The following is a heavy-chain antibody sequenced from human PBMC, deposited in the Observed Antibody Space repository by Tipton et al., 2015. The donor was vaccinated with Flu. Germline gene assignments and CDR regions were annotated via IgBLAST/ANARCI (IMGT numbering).Heavy chain of an antibody. J-gene: IGHJ4*02. CDR2: VRFDGSTD. Sequence: SLRLSCAASGFAFSNYGMHWVRQAPGKGLEWVAYVRFDGSTDYHADSVKGRFTISRDNAKRSLFLQMNSLRAEDTAVYYCVQLKFLWGQGTLVSVSS. D-gene: IGHD1-1*01. CDR3: VQLKFL. V-gene: IGHV3-30*02. CDR1: GFAFSNYG.